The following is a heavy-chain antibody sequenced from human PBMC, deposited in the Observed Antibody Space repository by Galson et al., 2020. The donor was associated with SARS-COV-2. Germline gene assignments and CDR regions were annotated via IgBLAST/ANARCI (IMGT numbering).Heavy chain of an antibody. CDR2: IHHTGRT. J-gene: IGHJ4*02. Sequence: ASETLSLTCSVSGLSLRSGLFWTWLRQPPGKALEWIGTIHHTGRTHTNPSPSPFNRITLSIDTSRSQFSLNLQSVTASDTAVYYCAGGPLRVTTSPQMQFDYWGQGTLVPVSS. CDR1: GLSLRSGLF. D-gene: IGHD4-17*01. CDR3: AGGPLRVTTSPQMQFDY. V-gene: IGHV4-38-2*02.